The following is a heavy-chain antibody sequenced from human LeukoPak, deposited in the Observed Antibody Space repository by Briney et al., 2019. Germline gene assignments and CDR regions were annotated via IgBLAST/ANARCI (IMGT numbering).Heavy chain of an antibody. CDR2: INPNSGGT. D-gene: IGHD3-22*01. CDR1: GYTFTGYY. J-gene: IGHJ6*03. V-gene: IGHV1-2*02. CDR3: ARDPDYYDSSGYYSGPYYYYYMDV. Sequence: ASVKVSCKASGYTFTGYYMHWVRPAPGKGLEWMGWINPNSGGTNSAQKFQGRVTMTRDTSISTAYMELSRLRSDDTAVYYCARDPDYYDSSGYYSGPYYYYYMDVWGKGTTVTVSS.